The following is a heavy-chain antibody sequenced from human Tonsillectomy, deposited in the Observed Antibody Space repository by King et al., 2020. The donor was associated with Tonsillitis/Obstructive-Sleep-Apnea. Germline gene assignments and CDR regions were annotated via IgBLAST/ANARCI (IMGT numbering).Heavy chain of an antibody. CDR1: GGSIRGSSYY. Sequence: QLQESGPGLGRPSETLSLTCSVSGGSIRGSSYYWAWLRQPPGKGLEWIGTIDYTGTTYFNPSLQRRLTISVDTSENQFSLKLTSVTAADTSVYYCARRGYCSSTSCYRWFDPWGQGILVTVSS. D-gene: IGHD2-2*02. CDR2: IDYTGTT. J-gene: IGHJ5*02. V-gene: IGHV4-39*01. CDR3: ARRGYCSSTSCYRWFDP.